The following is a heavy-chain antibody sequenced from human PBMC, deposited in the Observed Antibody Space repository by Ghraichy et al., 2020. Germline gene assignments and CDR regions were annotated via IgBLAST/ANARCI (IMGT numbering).Heavy chain of an antibody. CDR2: MFYSGIT. Sequence: SETLSLTCTVSGVSITNYYFSWIRQPPGKGLEYIGYMFYSGITNYNPSLKSRVTISVDASKKQFFLNLSSVTAAVTAVYYCARGGGSNYYYGMDVWGQGTTVTVSS. J-gene: IGHJ6*02. CDR1: GVSITNYY. CDR3: ARGGGSNYYYGMDV. D-gene: IGHD2-15*01. V-gene: IGHV4-59*01.